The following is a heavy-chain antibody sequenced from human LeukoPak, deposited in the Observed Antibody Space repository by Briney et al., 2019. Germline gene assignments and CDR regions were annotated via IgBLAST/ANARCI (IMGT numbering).Heavy chain of an antibody. J-gene: IGHJ5*02. Sequence: ASVKVSCKASGYTFTGYFIHWVRQAPGQGLEWMGWINSNSGGKRFAQKFQGRVTMTRDTSISTAYMELSRLRYDDTAVYYCARCADSSGPYGPWGQGTLVTVSS. CDR3: ARCADSSGPYGP. V-gene: IGHV1-2*02. D-gene: IGHD3-22*01. CDR2: INSNSGGK. CDR1: GYTFTGYF.